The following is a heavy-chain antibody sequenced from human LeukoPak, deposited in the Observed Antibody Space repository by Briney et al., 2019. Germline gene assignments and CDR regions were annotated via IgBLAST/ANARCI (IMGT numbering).Heavy chain of an antibody. J-gene: IGHJ4*02. V-gene: IGHV4-61*02. CDR3: AIGRVANWGLYFDS. CDR1: AGSISRGSYY. D-gene: IGHD7-27*01. Sequence: SETLSLTWTVSAGSISRGSYYWSWIRQPAGKGLEWIGRIYTSGSTNYNPSLNSRVTISIDTSKKQFSLKPSSVTAAETAMSYCAIGRVANWGLYFDSWGQGTLVTVSS. CDR2: IYTSGST.